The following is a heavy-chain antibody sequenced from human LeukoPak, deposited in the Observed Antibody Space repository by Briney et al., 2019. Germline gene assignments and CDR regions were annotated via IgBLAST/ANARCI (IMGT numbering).Heavy chain of an antibody. D-gene: IGHD3/OR15-3a*01. CDR1: GYSFTSYW. V-gene: IGHV5-51*01. CDR3: ARTGYYHMEYYFDY. Sequence: GESLKISCKGSGYSFTSYWIAWVRQMPGKGLGWMGIIYPDDSDTRYSPSFQGQVTISANKSISTAYLHWSSLKASDTAMYYCARTGYYHMEYYFDYWGQGTLVTVSS. J-gene: IGHJ4*02. CDR2: IYPDDSDT.